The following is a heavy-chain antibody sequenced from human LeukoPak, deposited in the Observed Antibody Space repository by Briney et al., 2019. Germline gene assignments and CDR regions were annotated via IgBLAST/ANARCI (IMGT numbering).Heavy chain of an antibody. Sequence: GGSLRLSCAASGFTFATYAMSWVRQAPGKGLKWVSGITGSGRTTYYADSVKGRFTISRDNSKNTLYLQMNSLRAEDTAIYYCARDPVAAPPNWFDPWGQGTLVTVSS. CDR2: ITGSGRTT. V-gene: IGHV3-23*01. D-gene: IGHD6-6*01. J-gene: IGHJ5*02. CDR1: GFTFATYA. CDR3: ARDPVAAPPNWFDP.